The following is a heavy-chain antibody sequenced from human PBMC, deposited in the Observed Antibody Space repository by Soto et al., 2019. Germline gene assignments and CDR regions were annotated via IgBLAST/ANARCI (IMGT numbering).Heavy chain of an antibody. CDR1: GFTFSSYG. CDR3: ARAPRPGYCSGGSCYSLGYYYYYMDV. D-gene: IGHD2-15*01. J-gene: IGHJ6*03. CDR2: IWYDGSNK. V-gene: IGHV3-33*01. Sequence: GGSLRLSCAASGFTFSSYGMHWVRQAPGKGLEWVAVIWYDGSNKYYADSVKGRFTISRDNSKNTLYLQMNSLGAEDTAVYYCARAPRPGYCSGGSCYSLGYYYYYMDVWGKGTTVTVSS.